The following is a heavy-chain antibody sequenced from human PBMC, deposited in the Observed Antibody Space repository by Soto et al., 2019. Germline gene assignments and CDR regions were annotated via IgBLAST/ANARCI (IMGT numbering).Heavy chain of an antibody. CDR3: TTWADDFSDN. Sequence: EVQVVESGGGLVKPGGSLRLSCAASGFTFSNAWMSWVRQAPGKGLEWVGRIKSKTNGGATDYAAPVRGRFTISRDDSENTLYLQMNSLKTEDTAVYYCTTWADDFSDNWGQGALVTVSS. CDR2: IKSKTNGGAT. V-gene: IGHV3-15*01. J-gene: IGHJ4*02. D-gene: IGHD4-4*01. CDR1: GFTFSNAW.